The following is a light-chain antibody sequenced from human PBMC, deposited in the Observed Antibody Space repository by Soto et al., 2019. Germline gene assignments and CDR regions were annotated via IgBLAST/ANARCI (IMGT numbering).Light chain of an antibody. CDR2: EDT. J-gene: IGLJ2*01. V-gene: IGLV2-23*01. Sequence: QSALAQPASVSGSPGQSITISCTGSSRDVGRYNLVSWYQQYPGKAPKLMIYEDTQRPSGVSNRFSDSKSGNTASLTISGLQADDEADYYCCSYAGSSIYVVFGGGTKVTVL. CDR1: SRDVGRYNL. CDR3: CSYAGSSIYVV.